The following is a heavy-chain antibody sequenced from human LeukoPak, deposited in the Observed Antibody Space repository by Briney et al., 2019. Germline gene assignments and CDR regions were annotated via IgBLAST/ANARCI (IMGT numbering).Heavy chain of an antibody. CDR2: ISYTGST. CDR1: GGSISPYF. CDR3: ARDDYRGVTNFDP. Sequence: PSETLSLTCTVSGGSISPYFWSWIRQPPGKGLEWIGYISYTGSTNYNPSLKSRVTISVDTSKNQFSLQLTSVTAADTAVYYCARDDYRGVTNFDPWGQGTLVPVSS. D-gene: IGHD3-10*01. J-gene: IGHJ5*02. V-gene: IGHV4-59*01.